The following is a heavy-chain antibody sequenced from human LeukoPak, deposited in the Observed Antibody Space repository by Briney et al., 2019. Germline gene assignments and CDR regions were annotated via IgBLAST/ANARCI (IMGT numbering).Heavy chain of an antibody. Sequence: GGSLRLSCAASGFTFDDYGMSWVRQAPGKGLEWVSGINWNGGSTGYADSVKGRFTISRDNAKNSLYLQMNSRRAEDTALYYCARVWFAAAGTGAFDIWGQGTMVTVSS. D-gene: IGHD6-13*01. J-gene: IGHJ3*02. V-gene: IGHV3-20*04. CDR1: GFTFDDYG. CDR2: INWNGGST. CDR3: ARVWFAAAGTGAFDI.